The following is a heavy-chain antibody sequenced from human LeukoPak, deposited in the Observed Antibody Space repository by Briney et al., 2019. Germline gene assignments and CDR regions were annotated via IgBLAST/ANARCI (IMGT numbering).Heavy chain of an antibody. V-gene: IGHV4-59*01. CDR2: IYYSGST. D-gene: IGHD3-3*01. CDR3: AREGIFYDFWSGYSRWFDP. Sequence: SETLSLTCAVYGGSFSGYYWSWIRQPPGKGLEWIGYIYYSGSTNDNPSLKSRVTISVDTSKNQFSLKLSSVSAADTAVYYCAREGIFYDFWSGYSRWFDPWGQGTLVTVSS. J-gene: IGHJ5*02. CDR1: GGSFSGYY.